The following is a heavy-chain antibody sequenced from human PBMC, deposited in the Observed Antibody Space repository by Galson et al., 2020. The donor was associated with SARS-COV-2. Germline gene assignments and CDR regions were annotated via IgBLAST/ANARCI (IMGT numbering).Heavy chain of an antibody. V-gene: IGHV4-59*01. Sequence: SETLSLTCTVSGGSISSYYWSWIRQPPGKGLEWIGYIYYSGSTNYNPSLKSRVTISVDTSKNQFSLKLSSVTAADTAVYYCARAGMTTGTLSLYYYGMDVWGQGTTVTVSS. CDR1: GGSISSYY. CDR2: IYYSGST. CDR3: ARAGMTTGTLSLYYYGMDV. D-gene: IGHD4-17*01. J-gene: IGHJ6*02.